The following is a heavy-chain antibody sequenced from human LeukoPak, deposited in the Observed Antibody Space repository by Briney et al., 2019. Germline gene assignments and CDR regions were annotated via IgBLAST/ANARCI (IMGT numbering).Heavy chain of an antibody. CDR2: ISAYNGNT. CDR3: ARGYYDRGPADY. D-gene: IGHD3-22*01. Sequence: GAXVKVSCKASGXTLTSXGISWVRQAPGQGVEWMGWISAYNGNTNYAQKLQGRVTMTTDTSTSTAYMELRSLRSDDTAVYYCARGYYDRGPADYWGQGTLVTVSS. CDR1: GXTLTSXG. J-gene: IGHJ4*02. V-gene: IGHV1-18*01.